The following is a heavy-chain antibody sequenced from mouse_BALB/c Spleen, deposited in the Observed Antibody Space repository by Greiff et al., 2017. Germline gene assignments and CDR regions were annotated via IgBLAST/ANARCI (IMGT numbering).Heavy chain of an antibody. CDR2: IDPENGDT. CDR1: GFNIKDYY. J-gene: IGHJ4*01. Sequence: VQLQQSGAELVRSGASVKLSCTASGFNIKDYYMHWVKQRPEQGLEWIGWIDPENGDTEYDPKFQGKATITADTSSNTAYLQLSSLTSEDTAVYYCARVITTSMDYWGQGTSVTVSS. CDR3: ARVITTSMDY. V-gene: IGHV14-4*02. D-gene: IGHD2-4*01.